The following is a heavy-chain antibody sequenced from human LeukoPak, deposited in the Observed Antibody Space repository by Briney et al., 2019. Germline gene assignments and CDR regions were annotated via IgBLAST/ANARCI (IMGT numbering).Heavy chain of an antibody. V-gene: IGHV3-74*01. CDR3: VRDLGGRSGH. CDR2: INEDGSTT. CDR1: GFTFSSNW. D-gene: IGHD1-26*01. J-gene: IGHJ4*02. Sequence: AGGSLRLSCAASGFTFSSNWMHWVRQAPGKGLVWVSRINEDGSTTNYADSVKGRSTIFRDNAKNTLYLQMNSLRAEDAAVYYCVRDLGGRSGHWGQGTLVTVSP.